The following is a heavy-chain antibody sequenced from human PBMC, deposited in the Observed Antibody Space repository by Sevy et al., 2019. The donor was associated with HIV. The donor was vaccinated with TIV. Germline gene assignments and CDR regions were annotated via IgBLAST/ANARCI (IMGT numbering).Heavy chain of an antibody. Sequence: GGSLRLSCAASGFTFSSYAMSWVRQAPGKGLEWVSAISGSGGSTYYADSVKGRFTISRDNSKNTLYLQMNSLRAEDTAVYYCAKDGYKPSVGDENYHYYYMDVRGKGTTVTVSS. CDR1: GFTFSSYA. V-gene: IGHV3-23*01. J-gene: IGHJ6*03. D-gene: IGHD1-20*01. CDR3: AKDGYKPSVGDENYHYYYMDV. CDR2: ISGSGGST.